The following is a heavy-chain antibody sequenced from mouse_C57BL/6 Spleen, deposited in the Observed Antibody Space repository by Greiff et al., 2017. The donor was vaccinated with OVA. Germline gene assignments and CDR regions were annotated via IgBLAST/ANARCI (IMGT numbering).Heavy chain of an antibody. CDR1: GYSFTDYN. J-gene: IGHJ3*01. D-gene: IGHD2-3*01. CDR3: ANYDGYPAWFAY. CDR2: INPNYGTT. Sequence: EVKLMESGPELVKPGASVKISCKASGYSFTDYNMNWVKQSNGKSLEWIGVINPNYGTTSYNQKFKGKATLTVDQSSSTAYMQLNSLTSEDSAVYYCANYDGYPAWFAYWGQGTLVTVSA. V-gene: IGHV1-39*01.